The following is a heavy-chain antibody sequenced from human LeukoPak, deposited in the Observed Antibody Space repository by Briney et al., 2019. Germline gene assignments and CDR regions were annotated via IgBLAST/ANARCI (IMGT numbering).Heavy chain of an antibody. CDR2: IYYNGNT. CDR1: DGSINSYY. CDR3: ARGRLHFDY. Sequence: SETLSLTCSVSDGSINSYYWNWIRRPPGKGLEWIGYIYYNGNTNYSPSLKSRVTMSVDTSKNLFSLKVSSVTAADTAVYYCARGRLHFDYWGQGTLVTVSS. V-gene: IGHV4-59*12. J-gene: IGHJ4*02. D-gene: IGHD4-11*01.